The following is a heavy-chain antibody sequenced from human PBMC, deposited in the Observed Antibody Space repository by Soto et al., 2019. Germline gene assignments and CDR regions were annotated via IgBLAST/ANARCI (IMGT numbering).Heavy chain of an antibody. CDR1: GYTLTELS. J-gene: IGHJ3*02. D-gene: IGHD6-19*01. CDR2: FDPEDGET. Sequence: ASVKVSCKVSGYTLTELSMHWVRQAPGKGLEWMGGFDPEDGETIYAQKFQGRVTMTEDTSTDTAYMELSSLRSEDTAVYYCATDRGSSGWYFGEGRPRKQNAFDIWGQGTMVTVSS. V-gene: IGHV1-24*01. CDR3: ATDRGSSGWYFGEGRPRKQNAFDI.